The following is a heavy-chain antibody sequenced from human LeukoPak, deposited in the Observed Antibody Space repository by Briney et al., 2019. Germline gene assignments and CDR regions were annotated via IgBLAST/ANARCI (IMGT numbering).Heavy chain of an antibody. CDR3: ARPAYGSGSYYM. CDR1: GGSISSSSYY. J-gene: IGHJ4*02. D-gene: IGHD3-10*01. V-gene: IGHV4-39*01. CDR2: IYYSGST. Sequence: SETLSLTCTVSGGSISSSSYYWGWIRQPPGKGLEWIGSIYYSGSTYYNPSLKSRVTISVDTSKNQFSLKLSSVTAADTAVYYCARPAYGSGSYYMWGQGTLVTVSS.